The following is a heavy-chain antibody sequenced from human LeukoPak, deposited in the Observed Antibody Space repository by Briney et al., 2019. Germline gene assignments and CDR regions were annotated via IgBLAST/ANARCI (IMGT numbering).Heavy chain of an antibody. J-gene: IGHJ4*02. Sequence: GASVKVSCKASGYTFTSYGISWVRQAPGQGLEWMGWISAYSGNTNYAQKLQGRVTMTTDTSASTAYMELRSLRSDDTAVYYCARAYSSGWQLGHPVPAYWGQGTLVTVSS. CDR1: GYTFTSYG. CDR3: ARAYSSGWQLGHPVPAY. V-gene: IGHV1-18*01. D-gene: IGHD6-19*01. CDR2: ISAYSGNT.